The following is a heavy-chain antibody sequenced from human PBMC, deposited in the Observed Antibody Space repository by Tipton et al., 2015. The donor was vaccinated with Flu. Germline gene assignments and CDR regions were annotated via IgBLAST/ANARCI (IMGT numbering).Heavy chain of an antibody. J-gene: IGHJ4*02. CDR1: GGSLSSFY. Sequence: TLSLTCTVSGGSLSSFYWSWIRQPAGKGLEWIGRIYSSGSTKYSPAFKSRVTLSVDTSKNQFSLNLSSVTASGTALYFCARCSGSGTDVIYDYWGQGTLVTVSS. V-gene: IGHV4-4*07. D-gene: IGHD3-10*02. CDR2: IYSSGST. CDR3: ARCSGSGTDVIYDY.